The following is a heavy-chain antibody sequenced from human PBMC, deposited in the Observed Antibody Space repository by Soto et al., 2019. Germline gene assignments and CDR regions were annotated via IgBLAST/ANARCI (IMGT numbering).Heavy chain of an antibody. CDR2: ISSSSTI. Sequence: GGSLRLSCAASGFTFSSYSMNWVRQAPGKGLEWVSYISSSSTIYYADSVKGRFTISRDNAKNSLYLQMNSLRDEDTAVYYCARDLSREDYGDYPYDYWGQGTLVTVSS. V-gene: IGHV3-48*02. J-gene: IGHJ4*02. CDR3: ARDLSREDYGDYPYDY. D-gene: IGHD4-17*01. CDR1: GFTFSSYS.